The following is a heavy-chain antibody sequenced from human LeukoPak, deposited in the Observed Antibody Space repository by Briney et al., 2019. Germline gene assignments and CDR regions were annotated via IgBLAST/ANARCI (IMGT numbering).Heavy chain of an antibody. D-gene: IGHD3-22*01. CDR2: ITGDGGST. CDR1: GFTFDGYA. J-gene: IGHJ4*02. Sequence: PGGSLRLSCAASGFTFDGYAMHWVRQAPGKGLEWVSFITGDGGSTYYADSVKGRFTISRDNSKNSLYLQKNSLRTQDTALCYCAKGYHYDSSGYYYLDYWGQGTLVTVSS. V-gene: IGHV3-43*02. CDR3: AKGYHYDSSGYYYLDY.